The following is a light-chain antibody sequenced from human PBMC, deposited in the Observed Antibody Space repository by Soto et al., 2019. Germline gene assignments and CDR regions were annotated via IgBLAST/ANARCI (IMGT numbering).Light chain of an antibody. V-gene: IGKV3D-15*01. CDR2: GAS. CDR1: QSVSSS. J-gene: IGKJ5*01. CDR3: QQYHNWPRIT. Sequence: EIVMTQSPATLSVSPGERATLSCRASQSVSSSLAWYQQKPGQAPRLLIYGASTRATGIPARFSGSGSGTEFTLTISSLQSEDFAVYYCQQYHNWPRITFGQGTRLEIK.